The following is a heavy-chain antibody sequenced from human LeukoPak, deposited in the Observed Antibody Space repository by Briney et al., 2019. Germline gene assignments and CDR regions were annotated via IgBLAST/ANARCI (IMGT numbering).Heavy chain of an antibody. D-gene: IGHD6-19*01. CDR2: VSNGGDRT. V-gene: IGHV3-23*01. CDR1: GFTFDDYG. CDR3: AKDAPRSSGWFFLDY. J-gene: IGHJ4*02. Sequence: GGSLRLSCAASGFTFDDYGMSWVRQAPGKGLEWVAGVSNGGDRTYHADSVKGRFTISRDNSKSALFLQMNSLRAEDTAVYYCAKDAPRSSGWFFLDYWGQGTLVTVSS.